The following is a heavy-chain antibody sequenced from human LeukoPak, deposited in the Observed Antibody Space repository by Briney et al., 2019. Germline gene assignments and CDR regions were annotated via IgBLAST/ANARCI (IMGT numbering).Heavy chain of an antibody. J-gene: IGHJ6*02. CDR2: MNPNSGNT. CDR1: GYTFTSYD. Sequence: ASVKVSCKASGYTFTSYDINWVRQATGQGLEWMGWMNPNSGNTGYAQKFQGRVTMPRNTSISTAYMELSSLRSEDTAVYYCARGGGEGSSWSLISVGYGMDVWGQGTTVTVSS. D-gene: IGHD6-13*01. V-gene: IGHV1-8*01. CDR3: ARGGGEGSSWSLISVGYGMDV.